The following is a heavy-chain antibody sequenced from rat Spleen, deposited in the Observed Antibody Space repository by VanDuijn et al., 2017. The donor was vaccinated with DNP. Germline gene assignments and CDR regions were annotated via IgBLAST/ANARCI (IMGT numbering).Heavy chain of an antibody. CDR1: GFTFSDYY. Sequence: EVQLVESGGGLVQPGRSLKLSCAASGFTFSDYYMAWVRQAPTKGLEWVAYISYDGGSTYYGDSVKGRFTISRDNATSTLYLQMNSLRSEDMATYYCVRWNSGHFDYWGQGVMVTVSS. D-gene: IGHD4-3*01. J-gene: IGHJ2*01. V-gene: IGHV5-22*01. CDR3: VRWNSGHFDY. CDR2: ISYDGGST.